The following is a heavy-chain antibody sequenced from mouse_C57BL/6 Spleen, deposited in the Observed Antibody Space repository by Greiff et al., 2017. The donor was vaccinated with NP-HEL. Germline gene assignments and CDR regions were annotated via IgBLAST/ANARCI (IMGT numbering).Heavy chain of an antibody. CDR2: ILPASGST. Sequence: QVQLQQSGAELMKPGASVKLSCKATGYTFTGYWIEWVKQRPGHGLEWIGEILPASGSTNYNEKFKGKATLTADTSSNTAYMQLRSLTTEDSAIYYCARYPLYSSGYGYYFDDWGQGTTLTVSS. CDR1: GYTFTGYW. CDR3: ARYPLYSSGYGYYFDD. D-gene: IGHD3-2*02. J-gene: IGHJ2*01. V-gene: IGHV1-9*01.